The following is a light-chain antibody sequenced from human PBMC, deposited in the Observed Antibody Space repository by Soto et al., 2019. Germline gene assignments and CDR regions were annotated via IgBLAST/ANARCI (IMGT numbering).Light chain of an antibody. CDR1: QTIVTY. V-gene: IGKV1-39*01. CDR3: KQSYSTPTP. J-gene: IGKJ5*01. Sequence: DVQVTQSPSSLSAAVGDRVTISCRTSQTIVTYLNWYQHKPGNAPKLLMFSASTLQSGVPSRFRGSGSGTEFTLTTTSVQPNIFATYYCKQSYSTPTPFAQGTRREIK. CDR2: SAS.